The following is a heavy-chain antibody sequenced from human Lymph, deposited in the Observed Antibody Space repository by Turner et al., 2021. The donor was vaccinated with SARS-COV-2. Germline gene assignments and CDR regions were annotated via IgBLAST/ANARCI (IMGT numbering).Heavy chain of an antibody. CDR2: IYYSGST. D-gene: IGHD1-7*01. V-gene: IGHV4-30-4*01. Sequence: QVQLQDSGPGLVKPSQTLSLTCTVSGGSISSRDYYWSWFRQPPGKGLEWIGYIYYSGSTYYNPSLKSRVTISVDTSKNQFSLKLSSVTAADTAVYYCARVHRWNYEYYFDYWGQGTLVTVSS. J-gene: IGHJ4*02. CDR3: ARVHRWNYEYYFDY. CDR1: GGSISSRDYY.